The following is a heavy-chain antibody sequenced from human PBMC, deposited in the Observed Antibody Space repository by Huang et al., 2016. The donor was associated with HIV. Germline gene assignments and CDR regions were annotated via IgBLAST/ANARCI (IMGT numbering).Heavy chain of an antibody. D-gene: IGHD3-16*01. CDR2: INHSGST. V-gene: IGHV4-34*02. CDR3: AREIMITFGGPFDS. J-gene: IGHJ5*01. Sequence: QVQLQQWGAGLLKPAETLSLTCAVYGAPVSGHYWNWIRQSPGKGREWIGQINHSGSTTDSPCLKRRLTISVDASKKQFALKMTSVTAADTAVYYCAREIMITFGGPFDSWGQGTLVTVSS. CDR1: GAPVSGHY.